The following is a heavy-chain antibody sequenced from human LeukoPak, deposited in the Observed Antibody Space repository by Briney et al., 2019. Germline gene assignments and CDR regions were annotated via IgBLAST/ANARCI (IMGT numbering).Heavy chain of an antibody. CDR3: ARDYYTRGWLNYYYYYGMDV. CDR1: GFTFSSYD. Sequence: GGSLRLSCAASGFTFSSYDMHWVRQATGKGLEWVSAIGTAGDTYYPGSVKGRFTISRENAKNSLYLQMNSLRAEDTAVYYCARDYYTRGWLNYYYYYGMDVWGQGTTVTVSS. J-gene: IGHJ6*02. V-gene: IGHV3-13*01. CDR2: IGTAGDT. D-gene: IGHD6-19*01.